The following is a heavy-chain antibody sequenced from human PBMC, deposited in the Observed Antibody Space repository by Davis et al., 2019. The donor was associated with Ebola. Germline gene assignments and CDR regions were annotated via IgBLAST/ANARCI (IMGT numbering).Heavy chain of an antibody. J-gene: IGHJ4*02. CDR1: GGSISSYY. CDR2: IYYSGST. Sequence: SETLSLTCTVSGGSISSYYWSWIRQPPGKGLEWIGYIYYSGSTNYNPSLKSRVTISVDTSKNQFSLKLSSVTAADTAVYYCARDITMVQGPAWFDYWGQGTLVTVSS. V-gene: IGHV4-59*01. D-gene: IGHD3-10*01. CDR3: ARDITMVQGPAWFDY.